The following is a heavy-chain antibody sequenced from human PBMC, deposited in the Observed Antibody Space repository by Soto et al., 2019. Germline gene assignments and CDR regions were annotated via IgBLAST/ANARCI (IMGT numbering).Heavy chain of an antibody. V-gene: IGHV1-18*01. J-gene: IGHJ6*02. CDR3: ARGGIAAAGFTFSIGGGRKNYGMDV. D-gene: IGHD6-13*01. CDR1: GYTFTSYG. CDR2: ISAYNGNT. Sequence: ASVNVSCKASGYTFTSYGISWVRQAPGQGLEWMGWISAYNGNTNYAQKLQGRVTMTTDTSTSTAYMELRSLRSDDTAVYYCARGGIAAAGFTFSIGGGRKNYGMDVWGQGTTVTVS.